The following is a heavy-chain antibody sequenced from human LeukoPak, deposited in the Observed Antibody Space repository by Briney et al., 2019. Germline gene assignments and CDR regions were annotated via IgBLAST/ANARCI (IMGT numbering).Heavy chain of an antibody. CDR2: ISYDGSNK. V-gene: IGHV3-30*18. Sequence: GGSLRLSCAASGFTFSSYGMHWVRQAPGKGPEWVAVISYDGSNKYYADSVKGRFTISRDNSKNTLYLQMNSLRAEDTAVYYCAKDPGGYCSGGSCYRPWDYWGQGTLVTVSS. CDR1: GFTFSSYG. J-gene: IGHJ4*02. CDR3: AKDPGGYCSGGSCYRPWDY. D-gene: IGHD2-15*01.